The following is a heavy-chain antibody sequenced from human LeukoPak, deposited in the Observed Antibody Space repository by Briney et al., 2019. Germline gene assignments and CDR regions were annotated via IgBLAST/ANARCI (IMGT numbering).Heavy chain of an antibody. CDR1: GGTFSSYA. CDR3: ARDIDDIGYLSRGYSH. V-gene: IGHV1-69*01. CDR2: IIPIFGTA. Sequence: SVKVSCKASGGTFSSYAISWVRQAPGQGLEWMGGIIPIFGTANYAQKFQGRVTITADESTSTAYMELSSLRSEDTAVYYCARDIDDIGYLSRGYSHWGQGTLVTVSS. J-gene: IGHJ4*02. D-gene: IGHD5-12*01.